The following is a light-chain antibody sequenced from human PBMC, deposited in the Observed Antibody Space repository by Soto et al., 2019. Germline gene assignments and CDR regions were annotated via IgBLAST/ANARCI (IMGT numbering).Light chain of an antibody. Sequence: NVFTQFSGTLMFSSXXRXXXXRXXSQSVSSSYLAWYQQKPGQAPRLLIYGASTRAAGIPARFSGSGSGTEFTLTSSSLQSEDFAVYYCQQYNNWPRTFGQGTKVDIK. CDR2: GAS. CDR1: QSVSSSY. V-gene: IGKV3-15*01. J-gene: IGKJ1*01. CDR3: QQYNNWPRT.